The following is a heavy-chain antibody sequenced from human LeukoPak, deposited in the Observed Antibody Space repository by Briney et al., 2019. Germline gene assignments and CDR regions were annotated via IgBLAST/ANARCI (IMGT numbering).Heavy chain of an antibody. CDR1: GGTFSSYA. V-gene: IGHV1-69*13. Sequence: GASVKVSCKASGGTFSSYAISWVRQAPGQGLEWMGGIIPIFGTANYAQKFQGRVTITADESTSTAYMELSSLRSEDTAVYYCARVHYDSSGYYRYYYYYYMDVWGKGTTVTISS. CDR3: ARVHYDSSGYYRYYYYYYMDV. CDR2: IIPIFGTA. D-gene: IGHD3-22*01. J-gene: IGHJ6*03.